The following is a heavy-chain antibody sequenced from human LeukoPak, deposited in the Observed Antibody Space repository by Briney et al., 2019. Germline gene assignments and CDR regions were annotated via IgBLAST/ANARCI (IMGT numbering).Heavy chain of an antibody. J-gene: IGHJ4*02. CDR1: GGTFSSYA. CDR2: IIPIFGTA. D-gene: IGHD3-10*01. Sequence: SVTVSCKASGGTFSSYAISWVRQAPGQGLEWMGRIIPIFGTANYAQKFQGRVTITTDESTSTAYMELSSLRSEDTAVYYCARHERFGSSSGYFDYWGQGTLVTVSS. CDR3: ARHERFGSSSGYFDY. V-gene: IGHV1-69*05.